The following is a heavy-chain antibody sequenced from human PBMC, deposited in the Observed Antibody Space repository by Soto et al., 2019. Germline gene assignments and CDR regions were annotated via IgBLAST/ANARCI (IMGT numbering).Heavy chain of an antibody. Sequence: ASVKVSCKASGYTFTSQGISWVRQAPGQGLEWMGWISAYNGDTNYAQKFQGRVTITADESTSTAYMELSSLRSEDTAVYYCARSIQLWTLYFDYWGQGTLVTVSS. D-gene: IGHD5-18*01. CDR2: ISAYNGDT. CDR1: GYTFTSQG. V-gene: IGHV1-18*01. CDR3: ARSIQLWTLYFDY. J-gene: IGHJ4*02.